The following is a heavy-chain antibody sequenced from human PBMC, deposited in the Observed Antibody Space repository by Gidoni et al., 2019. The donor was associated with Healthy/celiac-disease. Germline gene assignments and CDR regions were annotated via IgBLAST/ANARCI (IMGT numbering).Heavy chain of an antibody. V-gene: IGHV4-59*01. D-gene: IGHD5-12*01. Sequence: QVQLQESGPGREKPSETLSLTGTGSGGTISSSYGSWIRQPPGKGLDGIVYIYYSGSTNYNPSLKSRVTISVDTSKIQFSLKLSSVTAVDTAVYYCARASFGRDGYVPGFDPWGQGTLVTVSS. J-gene: IGHJ5*02. CDR2: IYYSGST. CDR1: GGTISSSY. CDR3: ARASFGRDGYVPGFDP.